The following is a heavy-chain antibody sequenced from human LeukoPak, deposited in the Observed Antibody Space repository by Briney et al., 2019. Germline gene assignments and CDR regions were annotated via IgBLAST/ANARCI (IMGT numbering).Heavy chain of an antibody. Sequence: SGPTLVKPTQTLTLTCTFSGFSLSTSGMRVSWIRQPPGKALEWLARIDWDDDKFYSTSLKTRLTISRDTSKNQVVLTMTNMDPVDTATYYCARIVEYQLLPDYWGQGTLVTVSS. CDR1: GFSLSTSGMR. CDR2: IDWDDDK. CDR3: ARIVEYQLLPDY. D-gene: IGHD2-2*01. V-gene: IGHV2-70*04. J-gene: IGHJ4*02.